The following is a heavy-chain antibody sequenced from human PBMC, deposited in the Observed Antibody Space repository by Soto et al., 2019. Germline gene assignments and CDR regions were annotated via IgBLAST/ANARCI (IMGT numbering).Heavy chain of an antibody. CDR1: GFSLTTSGVG. V-gene: IGHV2-5*02. CDR2: IYWDDDK. D-gene: IGHD3-3*01. Sequence: QITLNESGPTVVRPTETLTLTCRFSGFSLTTSGVGVGWIRQSPGKAPEWLALIYWDDDKRYSASLKSRVTITKDTSKNQVVLTVYDLDPTDAATYYCAHRVLRTVFGLVTTTAIYFDFWGQGTPVAVSS. J-gene: IGHJ4*02. CDR3: AHRVLRTVFGLVTTTAIYFDF.